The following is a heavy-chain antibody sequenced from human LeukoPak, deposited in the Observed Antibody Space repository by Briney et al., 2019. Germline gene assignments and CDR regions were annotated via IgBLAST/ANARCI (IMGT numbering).Heavy chain of an antibody. J-gene: IGHJ3*02. CDR1: GGTFSSYA. CDR2: IIPIFGTA. V-gene: IGHV1-69*01. D-gene: IGHD2-21*02. CDR3: ATDCGGDCYSSIVGAFDI. Sequence: SVKVSCKASGGTFSSYAISWVRQAPGQGLEWMGGIIPIFGTANYAQKFQDRVTITADESTSTAYMELSSLRSEDTAVYYCATDCGGDCYSSIVGAFDIWGQGTMVTVSS.